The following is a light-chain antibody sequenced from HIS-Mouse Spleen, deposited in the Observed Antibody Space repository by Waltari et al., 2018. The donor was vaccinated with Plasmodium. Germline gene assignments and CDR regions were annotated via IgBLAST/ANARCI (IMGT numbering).Light chain of an antibody. CDR1: KLGSKS. J-gene: IGLJ2*01. CDR2: DDS. V-gene: IGLV3-21*02. CDR3: QVWDSSSDHVV. Sequence: SYVLTQPPSVSVAPGQTARITSGGDKLGSKSQPEYQQKQGQAPVLVVYDDSDRPSGIPERFSGSNSGNTATLTISRVEAGDEADYYCQVWDSSSDHVVFGGGTKLTVL.